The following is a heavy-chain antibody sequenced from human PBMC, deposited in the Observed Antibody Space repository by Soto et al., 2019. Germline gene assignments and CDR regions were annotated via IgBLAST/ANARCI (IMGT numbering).Heavy chain of an antibody. CDR3: ARHKDCSGGSCNAVGYYYGLDV. D-gene: IGHD2-15*01. CDR1: GDSITSISNH. CDR2: IYHSGTT. V-gene: IGHV4-39*01. J-gene: IGHJ6*02. Sequence: SETLSPTCPVPGDSITSISNHWGWIRQPPGKGLEGLGSIYHSGTTYYNPPLKSRVTISVDTSKNQFSLRLSSVTAADTAVYYCARHKDCSGGSCNAVGYYYGLDVWGQGTTVTVSS.